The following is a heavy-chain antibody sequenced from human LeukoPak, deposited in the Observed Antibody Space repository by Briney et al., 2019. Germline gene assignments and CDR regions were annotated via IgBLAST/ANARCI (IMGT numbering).Heavy chain of an antibody. V-gene: IGHV4-39*01. CDR3: AGQGVGVALVY. CDR1: GGSMRTTSYY. Sequence: SETLSLTCLVSGGSMRTTSYYWDWIRQPPGKGLEWIGTIHYDGSTSHYTPSLKSRVTIFVDTAKNHFSLNLSSVTAADTAVYYCAGQGVGVALVYWGQGMLVTVSS. D-gene: IGHD2-8*01. J-gene: IGHJ4*02. CDR2: IHYDGSTS.